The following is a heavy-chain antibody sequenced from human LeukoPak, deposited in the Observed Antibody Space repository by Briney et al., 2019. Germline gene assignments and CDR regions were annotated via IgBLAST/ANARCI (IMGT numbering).Heavy chain of an antibody. CDR2: IWFDGSNK. CDR1: GFTFSSYG. Sequence: GGSLRLSCAASGFTFSSYGMHWVRQAPGKGLEWVAVIWFDGSNKYYADSVKGRFTISRENSKNTLFLQMNSLRAEDTAVYYCARDRDWGCSYCSYWGQGTLVTVSS. J-gene: IGHJ4*02. D-gene: IGHD7-27*01. V-gene: IGHV3-33*01. CDR3: ARDRDWGCSYCSY.